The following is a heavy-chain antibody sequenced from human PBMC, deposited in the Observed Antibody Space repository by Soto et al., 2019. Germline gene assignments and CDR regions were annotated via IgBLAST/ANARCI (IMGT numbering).Heavy chain of an antibody. J-gene: IGHJ4*02. V-gene: IGHV1-3*01. Sequence: ASVKVSCKASGYTFTSYDMHWVRQAPGQRLEWMGWINAGNGNTKYSQKFQGRVTITRDTSASTAYMELSSLRSEDTAVYYCARDWGYSSSWYSPTFDYWGQGTLVTVSS. CDR1: GYTFTSYD. CDR2: INAGNGNT. D-gene: IGHD6-13*01. CDR3: ARDWGYSSSWYSPTFDY.